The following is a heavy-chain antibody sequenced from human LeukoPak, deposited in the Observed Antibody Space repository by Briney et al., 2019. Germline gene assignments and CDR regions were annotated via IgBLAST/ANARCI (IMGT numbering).Heavy chain of an antibody. CDR1: GFTYSNAW. V-gene: IGHV3-15*08. CDR2: IKSEAKGATT. CDR3: ARDRCSGDRCWRYFDN. Sequence: QPGGSLRLSCAASGFTYSNAWMNWVRQAPGKGLEWVGRIKSEAKGATTDYAAPVKGRFTISRDNSKNTLYLQMGSLRAEDMAVYYCARDRCSGDRCWRYFDNWGQGTLVTVSS. D-gene: IGHD2-15*01. J-gene: IGHJ4*02.